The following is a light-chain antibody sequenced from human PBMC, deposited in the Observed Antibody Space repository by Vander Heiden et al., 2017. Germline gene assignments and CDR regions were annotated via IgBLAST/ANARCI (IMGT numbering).Light chain of an antibody. CDR2: DDS. V-gene: IGLV3-21*02. Sequence: SSVLTQPPSVSVAPGQTATITCGGNKIGSKSVHWYQQKTGQAPILVVHDDSDRPPGIPERFSASNSGNTATLTISSVGAGDEADYFCQVWDTVRDHCVFGGGTKLTVL. CDR1: KIGSKS. J-gene: IGLJ1*01. CDR3: QVWDTVRDHCV.